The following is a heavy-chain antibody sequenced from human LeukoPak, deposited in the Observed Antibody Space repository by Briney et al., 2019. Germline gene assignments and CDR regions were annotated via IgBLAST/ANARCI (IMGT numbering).Heavy chain of an antibody. D-gene: IGHD4-17*01. CDR2: IYYSGST. V-gene: IGHV4-39*01. J-gene: IGHJ5*02. Sequence: SETLSLTCSVSGGSISRNSYYWGWIRQPPGKGLEWIGSIYYSGSTYYNPSLKSRVTISVDTSKNQFSLKVNSVTAADTAVYYCARALDYGDYDWFDPWGQGTLVTVSS. CDR1: GGSISRNSYY. CDR3: ARALDYGDYDWFDP.